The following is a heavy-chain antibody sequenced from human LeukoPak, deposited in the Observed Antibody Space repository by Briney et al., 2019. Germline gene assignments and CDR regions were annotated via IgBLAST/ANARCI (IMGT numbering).Heavy chain of an antibody. D-gene: IGHD3-10*01. CDR2: VYPEDGET. CDR3: ATAEARARGVIISDLYYYYGTDV. Sequence: ASVTVSCKVSGYTLTELSMHWLRQAPGKGLEWMGGVYPEDGETIYAHKFQGRVPLTEDTSTDTAYMELSSLRSEDTAVYYCATAEARARGVIISDLYYYYGTDVWGQGTTVTVSS. CDR1: GYTLTELS. J-gene: IGHJ6*02. V-gene: IGHV1-24*01.